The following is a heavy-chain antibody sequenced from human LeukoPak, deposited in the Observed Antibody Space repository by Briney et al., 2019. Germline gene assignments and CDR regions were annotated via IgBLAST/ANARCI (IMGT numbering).Heavy chain of an antibody. CDR1: GGTFSSYA. V-gene: IGHV1-69*04. D-gene: IGHD3-22*01. Sequence: GASVKVSCKASGGTFSSYAISWVRQAPGQGLEWMGRIIPILGIANYAQKFQGRVTITADKSTSTAYMELSSLRSEDTAVYYCARDTFYSSGVYGLDVWGQGTTVTVSS. CDR2: IIPILGIA. J-gene: IGHJ6*02. CDR3: ARDTFYSSGVYGLDV.